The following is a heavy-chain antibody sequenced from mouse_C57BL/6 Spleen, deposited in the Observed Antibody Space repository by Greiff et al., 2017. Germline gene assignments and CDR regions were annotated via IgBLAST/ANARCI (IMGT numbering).Heavy chain of an antibody. CDR2: IDPNSGGT. CDR1: GYTFTSYW. Sequence: QVQLQQSGAELVKPGASVKLSCKASGYTFTSYWMHWVKQRPGRGLEWIGRIDPNSGGTKYNEKFKSKATLTVDKPSSTAYMQLSSLTSEDSAVYYCARDDGYGYGNYEYYAMDYWGQGTSVTVSS. D-gene: IGHD2-1*01. J-gene: IGHJ4*01. CDR3: ARDDGYGYGNYEYYAMDY. V-gene: IGHV1-72*01.